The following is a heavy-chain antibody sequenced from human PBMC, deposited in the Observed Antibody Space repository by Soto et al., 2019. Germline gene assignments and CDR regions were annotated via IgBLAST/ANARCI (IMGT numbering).Heavy chain of an antibody. Sequence: PSETLSLTCTVSGGSISSSTYYWGWMRQPPGKGLEWIASFFIGGNTYYNPSLKSRVTISVDTSKNQFSLKMYSVTAADTAVYYCAGNSAKKFDPSGQGTLVTVSS. J-gene: IGHJ5*02. D-gene: IGHD1-7*01. V-gene: IGHV4-39*07. CDR2: FFIGGNT. CDR3: AGNSAKKFDP. CDR1: GGSISSSTYY.